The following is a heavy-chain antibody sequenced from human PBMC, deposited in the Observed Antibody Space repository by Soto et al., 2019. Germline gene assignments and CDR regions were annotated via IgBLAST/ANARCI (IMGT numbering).Heavy chain of an antibody. CDR3: ARDKIAAAGTIGVNWFDP. Sequence: SETLSLTCTVSGGSVSSGSYYWSWIRQPPGKGLEWIGYIYYSGSTNYNPSLKSRVTISVDTSKNQFSLKLSSVTAADTAVYYCARDKIAAAGTIGVNWFDPWGQGTLVTVSS. J-gene: IGHJ5*02. V-gene: IGHV4-61*01. CDR1: GGSVSSGSYY. D-gene: IGHD6-13*01. CDR2: IYYSGST.